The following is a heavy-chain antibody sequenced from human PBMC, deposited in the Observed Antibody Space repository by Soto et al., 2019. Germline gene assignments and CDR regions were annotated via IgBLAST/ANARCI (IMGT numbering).Heavy chain of an antibody. CDR1: GFTVSSNY. V-gene: IGHV3-66*01. Sequence: LRLSCAASGFTVSSNYMSWVRQAPGKGLEWVSVIYSGGSTYYADSVKGRFTISRDNSKNTLYLQMNSLRAEDTAVYYCARVWDKHFDYWGQGTLVTVSS. CDR2: IYSGGST. CDR3: ARVWDKHFDY. J-gene: IGHJ4*02. D-gene: IGHD3-16*01.